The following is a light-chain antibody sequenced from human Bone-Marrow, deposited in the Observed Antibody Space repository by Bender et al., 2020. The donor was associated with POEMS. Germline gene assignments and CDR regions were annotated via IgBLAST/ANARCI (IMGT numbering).Light chain of an antibody. Sequence: SYALTQPPSVSVAPGQTARITCGGNNIVRKFVNCYQQRPGQAPVVVVFENSDRPAGISERFSGSNSANTDTLTISRVEAGDEADYYCQVWDSDSDHPRVFGGGTKLTVL. CDR2: ENS. CDR3: QVWDSDSDHPRV. CDR1: NIVRKF. V-gene: IGLV3-21*02. J-gene: IGLJ3*02.